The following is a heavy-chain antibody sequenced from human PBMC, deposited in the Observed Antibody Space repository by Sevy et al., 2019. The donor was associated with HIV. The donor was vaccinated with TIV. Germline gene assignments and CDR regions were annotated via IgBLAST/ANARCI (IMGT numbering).Heavy chain of an antibody. D-gene: IGHD3-10*01. Sequence: ASVKVSCKASGYYVTGYYVHWVRQAPGQGLEWMGWINPNGGGTNIGQKFHGRVTMSRDTSITTAYMELIRLRSNDTGVYYCSRSVYGSGTYLNDYWGQGTLVTVSS. CDR3: SRSVYGSGTYLNDY. V-gene: IGHV1-2*02. J-gene: IGHJ4*02. CDR1: GYYVTGYY. CDR2: INPNGGGT.